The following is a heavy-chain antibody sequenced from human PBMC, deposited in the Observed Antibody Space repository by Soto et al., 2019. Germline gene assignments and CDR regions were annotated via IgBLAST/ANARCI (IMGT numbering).Heavy chain of an antibody. V-gene: IGHV1-69*02. CDR2: IIPILGIA. Sequence: QVQLVQSGAAVKKPGSSVKVSCKASGGTFSSYTISWVRQAPGQGLEWMGRIIPILGIANYAQKFQGRVTITADKSTSTAYMELSSLRSEDTAVYYCARGGLGMGEGSWGHGTLVTVSS. CDR3: ARGGLGMGEGS. J-gene: IGHJ5*01. CDR1: GGTFSSYT. D-gene: IGHD7-27*01.